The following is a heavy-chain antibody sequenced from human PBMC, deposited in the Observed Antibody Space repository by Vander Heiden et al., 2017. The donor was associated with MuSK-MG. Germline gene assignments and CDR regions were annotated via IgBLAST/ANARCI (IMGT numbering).Heavy chain of an antibody. CDR1: GFTFSSYW. D-gene: IGHD2-2*01. J-gene: IGHJ4*02. CDR2: INTDGIST. CDR3: ARGTEVVPAVSDY. Sequence: EVQLVESGGGLVQPGGSLRLPCAASGFTFSSYWLHWVRQVPGKGLVWVSRINTDGISTTYADSVKGRFTISRDNAKNTVYLEMNNLRGEDTAIYYCARGTEVVPAVSDYWGQGTLVTVSS. V-gene: IGHV3-74*01.